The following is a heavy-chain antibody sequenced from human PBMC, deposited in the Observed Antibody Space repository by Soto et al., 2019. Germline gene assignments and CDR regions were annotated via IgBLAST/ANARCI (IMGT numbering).Heavy chain of an antibody. Sequence: SETLSLTCTVSGGSISSGDYYWSWIRQPPGKGLEWIGYIYYSGSTYYNPSLKSRVTISVDTSKNQFSLKLSSVTAADTAVYYCARVLSARPDYYDSSGYSDYWGQGTLVTVSS. CDR2: IYYSGST. D-gene: IGHD3-22*01. CDR1: GGSISSGDYY. CDR3: ARVLSARPDYYDSSGYSDY. J-gene: IGHJ4*02. V-gene: IGHV4-30-4*01.